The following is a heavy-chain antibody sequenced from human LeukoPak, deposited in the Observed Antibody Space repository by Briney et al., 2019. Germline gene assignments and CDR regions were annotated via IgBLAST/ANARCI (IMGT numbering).Heavy chain of an antibody. V-gene: IGHV3-15*01. CDR2: IKRKTDGETT. D-gene: IGHD3-16*01. J-gene: IGHJ4*02. CDR3: ATASSGLFY. CDR1: GLTFSNAW. Sequence: GESLTLSCAASGLTFSNAWMSWVRQAPGEGLEWVGRIKRKTDGETTEYVAPVKGRFTISRDDSKNTLYLQMNSLKTEDTGVYYCATASSGLFYWGEGTLVTVSS.